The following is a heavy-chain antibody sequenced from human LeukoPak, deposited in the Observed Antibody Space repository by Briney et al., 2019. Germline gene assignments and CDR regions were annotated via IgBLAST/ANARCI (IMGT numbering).Heavy chain of an antibody. CDR1: GYTFTGYY. J-gene: IGHJ4*02. CDR2: INPNSGGT. D-gene: IGHD2-2*01. Sequence: VASVKVSCKASGYTFTGYYMHWVRQAPGQGLEWMGWINPNSGGTNYAQKFQGRVTMTRDTSISTAYMELSRLRSDDTAVCYCARAGLVVVPAAPSTKEGDYWGQGTLVTVSS. V-gene: IGHV1-2*02. CDR3: ARAGLVVVPAAPSTKEGDY.